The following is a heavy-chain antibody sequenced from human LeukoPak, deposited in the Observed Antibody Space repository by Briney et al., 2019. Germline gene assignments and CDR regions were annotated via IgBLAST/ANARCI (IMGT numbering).Heavy chain of an antibody. V-gene: IGHV4-34*01. J-gene: IGHJ5*02. CDR3: ARAYYSTSWFPH. CDR2: INHSGRT. CDR1: GFTFSSYG. D-gene: IGHD3-10*01. Sequence: GSLRLSCAASGFTFSSYGMSWVRQAPGKGLEWIGEINHSGRTNYNPSLKSRVTISADTSKNQFSLELRSVTAADTAVYYCARAYYSTSWFPHWGQGALVTVSS.